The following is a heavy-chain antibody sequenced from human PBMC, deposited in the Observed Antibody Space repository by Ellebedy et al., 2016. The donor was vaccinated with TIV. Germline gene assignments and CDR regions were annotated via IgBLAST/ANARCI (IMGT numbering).Heavy chain of an antibody. CDR1: GFTFSSYA. D-gene: IGHD3-16*01. V-gene: IGHV3-64D*06. CDR2: IVGNGGST. CDR3: VKAWGD. Sequence: PGGSLRLSCSASGFTFSSYAMHWVRQAPGKGLEYVSAIVGNGGSTYYADSVKGRFTISRDNSKNTLYLQMSSRRPEDTAVYYCVKAWGDWGQGTLVTVSS. J-gene: IGHJ4*02.